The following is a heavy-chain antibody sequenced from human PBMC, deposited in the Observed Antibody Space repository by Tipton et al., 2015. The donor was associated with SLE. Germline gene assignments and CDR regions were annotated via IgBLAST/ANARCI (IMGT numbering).Heavy chain of an antibody. Sequence: TLSLTCAVSGGSISNSNWWSWVRQPPGKGLEWIGEIYHSGSTNDNPSLKSRVTISVDKSKNQVSLKLSSVTAADTAVYYCARGAAAGYYYYYYMDVWGKGTTVTVSS. CDR2: IYHSGST. CDR3: ARGAAAGYYYYYYMDV. V-gene: IGHV4-4*02. D-gene: IGHD6-13*01. J-gene: IGHJ6*03. CDR1: GGSISNSNW.